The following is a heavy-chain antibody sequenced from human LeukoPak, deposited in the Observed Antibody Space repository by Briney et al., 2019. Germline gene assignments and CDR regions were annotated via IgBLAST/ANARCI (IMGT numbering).Heavy chain of an antibody. CDR2: IYYSGST. J-gene: IGHJ4*02. D-gene: IGHD3-9*01. Sequence: SETLFLTCTVSGGSISSSSYYWGWIRQPPGKGLEWIGSIYYSGSTYYNPSLKGRVTISVDTSKNQFSLKLSSVTAADTAVYYCARGYPYYDILTGSQGGYFDYWGQGTLVTVSS. CDR3: ARGYPYYDILTGSQGGYFDY. V-gene: IGHV4-39*01. CDR1: GGSISSSSYY.